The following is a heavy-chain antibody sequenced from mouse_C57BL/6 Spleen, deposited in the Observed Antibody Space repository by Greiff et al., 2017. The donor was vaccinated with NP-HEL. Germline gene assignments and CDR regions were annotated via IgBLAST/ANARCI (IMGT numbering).Heavy chain of an antibody. CDR1: GFTFSSYG. CDR2: ISSGGSYT. CDR3: ARRGDPHAMDY. J-gene: IGHJ4*01. Sequence: EVQRVESGGDLVKPGGSLKLSCAASGFTFSSYGMSWVRQTPDKRLEWVATISSGGSYTYYPDSVKGRFTISRDNAKNTLYLQMSSLKSEDTAMYYCARRGDPHAMDYWGQGTSVTVSS. V-gene: IGHV5-6*01.